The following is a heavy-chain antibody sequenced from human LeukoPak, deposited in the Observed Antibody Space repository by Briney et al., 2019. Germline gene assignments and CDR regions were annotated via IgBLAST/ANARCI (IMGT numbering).Heavy chain of an antibody. CDR1: GFTFSSCA. V-gene: IGHV3-23*01. CDR3: AKGDWDLSHFDY. D-gene: IGHD1-26*01. Sequence: GGSLRLSCAASGFTFSSCAMSWVRQAPGKGLEWVSAISGSGGTTYYADSLKGRFTISRDNSKSTLYLQISSLRADDTAVYYCAKGDWDLSHFDYWGQGALVTVSS. J-gene: IGHJ4*02. CDR2: ISGSGGTT.